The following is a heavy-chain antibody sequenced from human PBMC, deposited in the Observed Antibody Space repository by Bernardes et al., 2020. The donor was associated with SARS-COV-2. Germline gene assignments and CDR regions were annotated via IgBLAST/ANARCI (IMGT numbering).Heavy chain of an antibody. CDR1: GFTFSSYG. CDR3: AKEGDTSYFDH. CDR2: ISHEGKNK. D-gene: IGHD3-16*01. J-gene: IGHJ4*02. V-gene: IGHV3-30*18. Sequence: GGSLRLSCTASGFTFSSYGMYWVRQAPGKGLEWVALISHEGKNKYYADSLKGRFTIARDNSKNALFLQMNSLTADDTAVYYCAKEGDTSYFDHWGQGTLVTVSS.